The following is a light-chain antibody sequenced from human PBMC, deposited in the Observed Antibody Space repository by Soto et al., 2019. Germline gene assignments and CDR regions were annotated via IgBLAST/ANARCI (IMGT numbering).Light chain of an antibody. V-gene: IGKV3-15*01. CDR3: QQYNNWPWT. CDR1: QSVSSN. J-gene: IGKJ1*01. Sequence: EIVMTQSPATLSVSPGERATLSCRASQSVSSNLAWYQQKPGQAPRLLIYGASTRATGIPARVSGSGSGTEFTLTISSLQSEDSAVYYCQQYNNWPWTFGQGTKVEI. CDR2: GAS.